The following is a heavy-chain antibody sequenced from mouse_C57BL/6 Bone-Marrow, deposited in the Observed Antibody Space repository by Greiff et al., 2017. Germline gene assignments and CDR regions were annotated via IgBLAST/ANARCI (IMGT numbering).Heavy chain of an antibody. Sequence: DVHLVESGGGLVKPGGSLKLSCAASGFTFSDYGMHWDRQAPEKGLEWVAYISSGSSTIYYADTVKGRFTISRDNAKNTLFLQMTSLRSEDTAMYYCARNLFAYWGQGTLVTVSA. CDR1: GFTFSDYG. CDR3: ARNLFAY. CDR2: ISSGSSTI. V-gene: IGHV5-17*01. J-gene: IGHJ3*01.